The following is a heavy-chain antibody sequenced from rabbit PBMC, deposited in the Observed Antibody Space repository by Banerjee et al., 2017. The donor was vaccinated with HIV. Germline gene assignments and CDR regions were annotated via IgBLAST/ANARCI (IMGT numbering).Heavy chain of an antibody. Sequence: QSLEESGGDLVKPGASLTLTCTASGFSFSSSYYMYWVRQAPGKGLEWIGYIDPVFGSTYYASWVNGRFTISSHNAQNTLYLQLNSLTAADTATYFCVRCVPVATMTMPMYYFNLWGQGTLVTVS. CDR2: IDPVFGST. CDR3: VRCVPVATMTMPMYYFNL. J-gene: IGHJ4*01. V-gene: IGHV1S40*01. CDR1: GFSFSSSYY. D-gene: IGHD2-1*01.